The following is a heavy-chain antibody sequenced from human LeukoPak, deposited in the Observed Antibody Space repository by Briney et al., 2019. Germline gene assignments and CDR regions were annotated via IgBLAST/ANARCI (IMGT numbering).Heavy chain of an antibody. D-gene: IGHD3-10*01. Sequence: GGSLRLSCAASGFTFSSYSMNWVRQAPGKGLEWVSSISSSSSYIYYADSVKGRFTISRDNAKNSLYLQMNSLRAEDTAVYYCARRPMVRGVIDYWGQGTQVTVSS. CDR2: ISSSSSYI. CDR3: ARRPMVRGVIDY. V-gene: IGHV3-21*03. CDR1: GFTFSSYS. J-gene: IGHJ4*02.